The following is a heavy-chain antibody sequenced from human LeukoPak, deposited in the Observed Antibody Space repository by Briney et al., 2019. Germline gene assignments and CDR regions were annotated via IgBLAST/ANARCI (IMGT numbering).Heavy chain of an antibody. CDR3: ARYYGSGSTGGYFDY. D-gene: IGHD3-10*01. CDR2: IYATGST. Sequence: SETLSLTCTVSGGSISGYYWSWLRQPAGKGLEWIGRIYATGSTDYNPSLKSRVTMSVDGSKNQVSLRLNSVTAADTAVYYCARYYGSGSTGGYFDYWGQGTLVTVSS. J-gene: IGHJ4*02. V-gene: IGHV4-4*07. CDR1: GGSISGYY.